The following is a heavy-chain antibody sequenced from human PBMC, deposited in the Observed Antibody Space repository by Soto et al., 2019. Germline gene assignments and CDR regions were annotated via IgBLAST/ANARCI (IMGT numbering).Heavy chain of an antibody. CDR3: ARDTGWGLGY. V-gene: IGHV4-4*02. J-gene: IGHJ4*02. CDR2: IYYSGGT. Sequence: QVQLQESGPGLVRPSGTLSLTCAVSGDSINSNYCWTWVRQPPGKGLGWIAEIYYSGGTSYNPSLMTRVTISMDKSKNQFSLNLTSVTAAETAMYYCARDTGWGLGYWGQGTLVTVSS. D-gene: IGHD6-19*01. CDR1: GDSINSNYC.